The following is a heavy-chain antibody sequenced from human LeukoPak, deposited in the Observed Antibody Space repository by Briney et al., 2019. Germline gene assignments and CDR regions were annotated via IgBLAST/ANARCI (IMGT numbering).Heavy chain of an antibody. V-gene: IGHV3-74*01. D-gene: IGHD1-20*01. Sequence: GGSLRLSCAASGFTFGRYWMHWVRQAPGEGLVWVSRINSDESTTTYADSVKGRFTISRDNAKNTLYLQMNSLRAEDTAVYYCTKDMGNNWVFHYWGQGTLVTVSS. CDR1: GFTFGRYW. J-gene: IGHJ4*02. CDR2: INSDESTT. CDR3: TKDMGNNWVFHY.